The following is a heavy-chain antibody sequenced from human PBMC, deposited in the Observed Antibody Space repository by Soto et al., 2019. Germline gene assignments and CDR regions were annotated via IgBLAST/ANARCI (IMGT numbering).Heavy chain of an antibody. D-gene: IGHD6-13*01. J-gene: IGHJ5*02. CDR2: ISGSGGST. CDR1: GFTFSSYA. Sequence: GGSLRLSCAASGFTFSSYAMSWVRQAPGKGLEWVSAISGSGGSTYYADSVKGRFTISRDNAKNTLYLQMNSLRAEDTAVYYCTREFRGSSSWPGNWFDPWGQGTLVTVSS. V-gene: IGHV3-23*01. CDR3: TREFRGSSSWPGNWFDP.